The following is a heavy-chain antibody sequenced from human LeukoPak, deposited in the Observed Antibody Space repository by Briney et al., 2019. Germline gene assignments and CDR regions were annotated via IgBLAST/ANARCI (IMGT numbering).Heavy chain of an antibody. CDR1: GFTFSSYD. V-gene: IGHV3-13*01. D-gene: IGHD6-13*01. CDR3: ARAAYSSTWYSRYFDL. Sequence: GGCLRLSCAVSGFTFSSYDMDWVRQATGKGVEWVSGIGTAGEIYYPGSVKGRFTISREKSKKTFYLQMNSLRAGDTAVYYCARAAYSSTWYSRYFDLWGRGTLVTVSS. CDR2: IGTAGEI. J-gene: IGHJ2*01.